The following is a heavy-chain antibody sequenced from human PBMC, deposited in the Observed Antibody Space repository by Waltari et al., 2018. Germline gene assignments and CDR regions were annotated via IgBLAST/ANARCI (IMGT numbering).Heavy chain of an antibody. J-gene: IGHJ6*02. V-gene: IGHV1-8*01. Sequence: QVQLVQSGAEVKKPGASVKVSCKASGYTFSSYDINWVRQATGQGLEWMGWMNPSSGNTGSAQKFQGRVTITADESTSTAYMELSSLRSEDTAVYYCARALPGTIFAGDYGMDVWGQGTTVIVSS. CDR3: ARALPGTIFAGDYGMDV. D-gene: IGHD3-3*01. CDR1: GYTFSSYD. CDR2: MNPSSGNT.